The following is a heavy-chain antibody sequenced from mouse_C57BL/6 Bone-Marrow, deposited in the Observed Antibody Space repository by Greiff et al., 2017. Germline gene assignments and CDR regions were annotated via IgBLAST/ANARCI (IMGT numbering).Heavy chain of an antibody. V-gene: IGHV2-9-1*01. Sequence: VMLVESGPGLVAPSQSLSITCTVSGFSLTSYAISWVRQPPGKGLEWLGVIWTGGGTNYNSALKSRLSISKDNSKSQVFLKMNSLPTDDTARYYCARAYYSNYVWFAYWGQGTLVTVSA. CDR3: ARAYYSNYVWFAY. CDR1: GFSLTSYA. CDR2: IWTGGGT. D-gene: IGHD2-5*01. J-gene: IGHJ3*01.